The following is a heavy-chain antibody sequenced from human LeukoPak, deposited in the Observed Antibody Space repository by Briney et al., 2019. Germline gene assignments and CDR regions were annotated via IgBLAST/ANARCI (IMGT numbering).Heavy chain of an antibody. CDR1: GFTFSSYG. Sequence: PGGSLRLSCAASGFTFSSYGMHWVRQAPGKGLEWVSAISGSGGSTYYADSVKGRFTISRDNARKSVYLQMNSLRAEDTAVYYCATTGLLGDIPWGQGTLVTVSS. V-gene: IGHV3-21*04. CDR3: ATTGLLGDIP. CDR2: ISGSGGST. J-gene: IGHJ5*02. D-gene: IGHD2-21*01.